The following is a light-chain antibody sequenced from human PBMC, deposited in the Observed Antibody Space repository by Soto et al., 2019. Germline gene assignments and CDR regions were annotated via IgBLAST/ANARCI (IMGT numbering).Light chain of an antibody. V-gene: IGKV1-17*01. CDR2: AAS. CDR1: QGIRNN. CDR3: LQHNSYPWT. Sequence: EIRMTQSASCLCAYVGDRVTIXCRASQGIRNNFDWYQQKPGKAPKRLIYAASSLQGVGPSSFSGSGSGTEFTRTISSRQPEDFATYYGLQHNSYPWTVGQGTKVDIK. J-gene: IGKJ1*01.